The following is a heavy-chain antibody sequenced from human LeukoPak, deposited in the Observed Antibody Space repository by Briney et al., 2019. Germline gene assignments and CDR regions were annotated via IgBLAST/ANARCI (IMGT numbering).Heavy chain of an antibody. V-gene: IGHV1-3*01. D-gene: IGHD6-19*01. CDR2: INAGNGNT. CDR3: ARTYQWLEINAEYFQH. CDR1: GYTFTSYA. J-gene: IGHJ1*01. Sequence: ASVTVSCKASGYTFTSYAMHWVRQAPGQRLEWMGWINAGNGNTKYSQKFQGRVTITRDTSASTAYMELSSLRSEDTAVYYCARTYQWLEINAEYFQHWGQGTLVTVSS.